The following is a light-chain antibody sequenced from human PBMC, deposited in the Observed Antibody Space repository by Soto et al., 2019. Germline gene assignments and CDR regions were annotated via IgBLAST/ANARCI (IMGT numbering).Light chain of an antibody. V-gene: IGKV2-28*01. CDR1: QSLLHSNGYDY. J-gene: IGKJ4*01. CDR3: MQALQPPGT. CDR2: LGS. Sequence: DIVMTQSPLSLPVTPGEPASISCRSSQSLLHSNGYDYLDWYLQKPGQSPQLLIYLGSNRASGVPDRFGGSGAGTDFTLKISRVEAEDVGVYYCMQALQPPGTLGGGTKVEIK.